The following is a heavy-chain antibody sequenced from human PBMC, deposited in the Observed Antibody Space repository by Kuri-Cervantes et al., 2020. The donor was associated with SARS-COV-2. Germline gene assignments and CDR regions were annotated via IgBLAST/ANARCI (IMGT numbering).Heavy chain of an antibody. CDR1: GGSFNDYY. D-gene: IGHD5-12*01. J-gene: IGHJ4*02. CDR2: INHSGST. V-gene: IGHV4-34*01. Sequence: SETLSLTCAVYGGSFNDYYWSWIRQPPGKGLEWIGEINHSGSTNYNPSLKSRVTISVDTSKNQFTLKLSSVTAADTAVYYCARWLRLNDRYFDYWGQGTLVTVSS. CDR3: ARWLRLNDRYFDY.